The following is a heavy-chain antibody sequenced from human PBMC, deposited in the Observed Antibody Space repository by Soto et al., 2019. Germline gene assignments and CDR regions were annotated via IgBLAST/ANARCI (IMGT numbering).Heavy chain of an antibody. J-gene: IGHJ6*02. CDR3: ASRDCISTSCYVGYYGMDV. D-gene: IGHD2-2*01. V-gene: IGHV4-4*02. CDR1: GGSISSSNW. CDR2: IYHSGST. Sequence: QVQLQESGPGLVKPSGTLSLTCAVSGGSISSSNWWSWVRQPPGKGLEWIGEIYHSGSTNYNPSRKRRVTXSXDXXKTQFSLNRSSVTAADTAVYYCASRDCISTSCYVGYYGMDVWGQGTTVTVSS.